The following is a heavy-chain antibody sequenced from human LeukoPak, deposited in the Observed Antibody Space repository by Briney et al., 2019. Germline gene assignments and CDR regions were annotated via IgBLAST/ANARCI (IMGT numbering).Heavy chain of an antibody. J-gene: IGHJ4*02. CDR2: IIPIFGTA. V-gene: IGHV1-69*13. CDR1: GGTFSSYA. CDR3: ARVRRSHKANAAAGVYFDY. Sequence: SVKVSCKASGGTFSSYAISWVRQAPGQGLEWMGGIIPIFGTANYAQKFQGRVTITADESTSTAYMEPSSLRSEDTAVYYCARVRRSHKANAAAGVYFDYWGQGTLVTVSS. D-gene: IGHD6-13*01.